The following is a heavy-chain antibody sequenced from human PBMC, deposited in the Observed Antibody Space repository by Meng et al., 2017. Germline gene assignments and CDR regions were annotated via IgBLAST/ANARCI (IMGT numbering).Heavy chain of an antibody. CDR3: AHRRGDSREGWFDP. V-gene: IGHV2-5*02. D-gene: IGHD2-21*02. CDR2: IYWDDDK. J-gene: IGHJ5*02. Sequence: QMTLKESVPPLVKPTQTLTLTWTFSGFSLSTSGVGVGWIREPPGKALEWLALIYWDDDKRYSPSLKSRLTITKDTSKNQVVLTMTNMDPVDTATYSRAHRRGDSREGWFDPWGQGTLVTVSS. CDR1: GFSLSTSGVG.